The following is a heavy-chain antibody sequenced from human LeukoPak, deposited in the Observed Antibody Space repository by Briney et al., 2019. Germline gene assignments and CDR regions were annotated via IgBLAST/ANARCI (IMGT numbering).Heavy chain of an antibody. Sequence: GGSLRLSCVASGFSFGNYAMSWVRQAPGKGLQWVSQISGTGGATWYAGFARDRFTISRDNSKKTLYLQMSGLRVEDTAMYYCVKDPRDTYGTNWFVSWGQGTLLIVSP. CDR2: ISGTGGAT. D-gene: IGHD2-21*01. J-gene: IGHJ5*01. CDR3: VKDPRDTYGTNWFVS. CDR1: GFSFGNYA. V-gene: IGHV3-23*01.